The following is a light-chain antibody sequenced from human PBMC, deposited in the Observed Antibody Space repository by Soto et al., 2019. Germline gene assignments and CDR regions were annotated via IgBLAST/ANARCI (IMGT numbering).Light chain of an antibody. V-gene: IGKV1-39*01. Sequence: DIQMTQSPSSLSASVGDRVTITCRASQSISTYINWYQQKPGKAPKLLIYAGSSLQSGVPSRFSGSGSGTDCTLTISSLQPEDFATYYCQQSYSTPRTFGQGTKVEI. CDR3: QQSYSTPRT. CDR2: AGS. CDR1: QSISTY. J-gene: IGKJ1*01.